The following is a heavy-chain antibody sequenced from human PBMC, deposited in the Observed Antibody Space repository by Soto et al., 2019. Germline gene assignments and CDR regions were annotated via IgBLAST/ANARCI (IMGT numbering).Heavy chain of an antibody. CDR1: GGSISSGGYY. CDR3: ATTGPYCSGGSCYTVDY. J-gene: IGHJ4*02. Sequence: QVQLQESGPGLVKPSQTLSLTCTVSGGSISSGGYYWSWIRQHPGKGLEWIGYIYYSGSTYYNPSLKSRVTISVDTSKNQFSLKLSSVTAADTAVYYCATTGPYCSGGSCYTVDYWGQGTLVTVSS. V-gene: IGHV4-31*03. CDR2: IYYSGST. D-gene: IGHD2-15*01.